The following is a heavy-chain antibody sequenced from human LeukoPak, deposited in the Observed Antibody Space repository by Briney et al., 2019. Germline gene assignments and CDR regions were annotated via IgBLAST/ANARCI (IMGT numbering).Heavy chain of an antibody. Sequence: ASVKVPCKASGYTFIGYYMHWMRQAPGQGLEWLGWINPNSGATNYPQTFQGRVTITRDTSISTAYMELSSLTSDDTAMYYCARDLTSDAFDVWGQGTMITVSS. V-gene: IGHV1-2*02. CDR2: INPNSGAT. CDR1: GYTFIGYY. CDR3: ARDLTSDAFDV. J-gene: IGHJ3*01.